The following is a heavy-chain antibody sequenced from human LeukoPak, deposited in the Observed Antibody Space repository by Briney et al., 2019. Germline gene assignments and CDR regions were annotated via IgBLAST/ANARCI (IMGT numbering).Heavy chain of an antibody. CDR3: ARASLGPVDY. V-gene: IGHV3-21*01. CDR2: ISSSSSYI. CDR1: GFTFSSYS. Sequence: GGSLRLSCAASGFTFSSYSMNWVRQAPGKGLEWVSSISSSSSYIYYADTVKGRFTISRDNAKNSLYLRMNSLRAEDTAVYYCARASLGPVDYWGQGTLVTVSS. D-gene: IGHD2-2*01. J-gene: IGHJ4*02.